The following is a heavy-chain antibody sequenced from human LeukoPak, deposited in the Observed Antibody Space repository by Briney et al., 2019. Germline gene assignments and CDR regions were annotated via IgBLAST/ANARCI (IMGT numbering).Heavy chain of an antibody. CDR2: IYYSGST. CDR3: ARGLAVAGYGDY. CDR1: GGSISSGGYY. J-gene: IGHJ4*02. V-gene: IGHV4-31*03. Sequence: SQTLSLTCTVSGGSISSGGYYWSWIRQHPGKGLEWIGYIYYSGSTYYNPSLKSRVTISVDTSKNQFSLKLSSVTAAGTAVYYCARGLAVAGYGDYWGQGTLVTVSS. D-gene: IGHD6-19*01.